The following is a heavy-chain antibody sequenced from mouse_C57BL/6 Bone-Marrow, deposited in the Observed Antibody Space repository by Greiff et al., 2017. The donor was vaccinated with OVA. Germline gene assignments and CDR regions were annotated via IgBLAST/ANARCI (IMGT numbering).Heavy chain of an antibody. D-gene: IGHD1-1*01. CDR2: IWTGGGT. CDR3: ARNYYYGSSTYYFDY. CDR1: GFSLTSYA. Sequence: QVQLQQSGPGLVAPSQSLSITCTVSGFSLTSYAISWVRQPPGKGLEWLGVIWTGGGTNYNSPLKSRLSISKDNSKSQVFLKMSSLQTDDTARYYGARNYYYGSSTYYFDYWGQGTTRTVSS. V-gene: IGHV2-9-1*01. J-gene: IGHJ2*01.